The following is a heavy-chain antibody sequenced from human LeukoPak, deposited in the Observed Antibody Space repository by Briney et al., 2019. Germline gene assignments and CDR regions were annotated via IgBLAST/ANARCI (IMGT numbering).Heavy chain of an antibody. J-gene: IGHJ4*02. Sequence: PGASVKVSCKASGYTFTSYYMHWVRQAPGQGLEWMGIINPSGGSTSYAQKFQGRVTMTRDTSTSTVYMELSSLRSEDTAVYYCARDPSGGTVVTPVFDYWGQGTLVTVSS. D-gene: IGHD4-23*01. CDR3: ARDPSGGTVVTPVFDY. V-gene: IGHV1-46*01. CDR1: GYTFTSYY. CDR2: INPSGGST.